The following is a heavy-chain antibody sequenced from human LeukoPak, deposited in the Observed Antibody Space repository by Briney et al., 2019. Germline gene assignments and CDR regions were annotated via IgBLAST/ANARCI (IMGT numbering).Heavy chain of an antibody. CDR1: GFTFDNYA. Sequence: GGSLRVSCAASGFTFDNYAMHWVRQAPGKGLEWVSLISGDGDTTYYAASVEGRFTISRDGSKNSLYLQMNSLRTEDTALYYCARRGEGSSWAVIDYWGQGTLVTVSS. V-gene: IGHV3-43*02. CDR2: ISGDGDTT. CDR3: ARRGEGSSWAVIDY. D-gene: IGHD6-13*01. J-gene: IGHJ4*02.